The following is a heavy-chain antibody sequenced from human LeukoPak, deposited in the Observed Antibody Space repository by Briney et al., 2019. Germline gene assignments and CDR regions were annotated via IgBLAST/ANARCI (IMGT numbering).Heavy chain of an antibody. D-gene: IGHD3-9*01. V-gene: IGHV3-7*01. Sequence: PGGSLRLSCAASGFTLSSYWMSWVRQAPGKGLEWVANIKQDGSEKYYVDSVKGRFTISRDNAKNSLYLQMNSLRAEDTAVYYCARAYYDILTAYDYWGQGTLVTVSS. CDR3: ARAYYDILTAYDY. CDR1: GFTLSSYW. CDR2: IKQDGSEK. J-gene: IGHJ4*02.